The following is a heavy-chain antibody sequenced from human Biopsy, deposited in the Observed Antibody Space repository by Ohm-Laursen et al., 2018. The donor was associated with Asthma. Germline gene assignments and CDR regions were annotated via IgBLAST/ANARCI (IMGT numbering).Heavy chain of an antibody. J-gene: IGHJ4*02. CDR2: ISFDGSNK. D-gene: IGHD1-14*01. CDR1: GFTFSNYG. CDR3: ARDGPELPTELDY. V-gene: IGHV3-30*03. Sequence: SLRLSCTATGFTFSNYGMHWVRQAPGKGLDWVAVISFDGSNKNYTDSVKGRFTISRDNSRNTLHLQMNSLRAEDTAVYYCARDGPELPTELDYWGPGTLVTVSS.